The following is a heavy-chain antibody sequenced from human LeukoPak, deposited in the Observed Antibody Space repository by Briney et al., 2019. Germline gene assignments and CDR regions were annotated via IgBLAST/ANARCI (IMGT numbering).Heavy chain of an antibody. CDR1: GFTFSDYA. CDR3: VKGHDYELDY. D-gene: IGHD3-22*01. CDR2: ISGNTGST. V-gene: IGHV3-23*01. Sequence: GGSLRLSCAASGFTFSDYAMSWVRQAPGKGLEWVSTISGNTGSTYYTDSVKGRFSFSRDNSKNTLYLQMSSLRAEDTAVYYCVKGHDYELDYWGQGTLVTVAS. J-gene: IGHJ4*02.